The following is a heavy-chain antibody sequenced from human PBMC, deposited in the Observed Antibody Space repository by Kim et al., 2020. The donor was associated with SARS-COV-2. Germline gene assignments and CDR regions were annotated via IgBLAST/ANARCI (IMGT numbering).Heavy chain of an antibody. Sequence: GGSLRLSCAASGFTFSSYWMSWVRQAPGKGLEWVANIKQDGSEKYYVDSVKGRFTISRDNAKKSLYLQMNSLSAEDPAVYYFAGVTPPESSWKLLWFGELSVDYGGQGTLGTGSS. CDR3: AGVTPPESSWKLLWFGELSVDY. J-gene: IGHJ4*02. CDR2: IKQDGSEK. CDR1: GFTFSSYW. D-gene: IGHD3-10*01. V-gene: IGHV3-7*01.